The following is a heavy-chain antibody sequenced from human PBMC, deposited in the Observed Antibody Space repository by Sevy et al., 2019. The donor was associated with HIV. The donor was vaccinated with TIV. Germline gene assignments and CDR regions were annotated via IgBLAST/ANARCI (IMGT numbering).Heavy chain of an antibody. V-gene: IGHV4-59*01. CDR1: GGSISSYF. J-gene: IGHJ4*02. D-gene: IGHD1-1*01. Sequence: SETLSLTCSVSGGSISSYFWTWVRQSPGKGLEGIGNIYFTGNTDYSPSLKSRVTLSLDTSKSQFSLTLKSVTAADTAIDFCARDSTTRPRVLDYWGQGTLVTVSS. CDR2: IYFTGNT. CDR3: ARDSTTRPRVLDY.